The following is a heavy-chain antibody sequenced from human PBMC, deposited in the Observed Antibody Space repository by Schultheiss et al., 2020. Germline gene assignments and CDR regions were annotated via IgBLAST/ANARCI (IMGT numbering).Heavy chain of an antibody. CDR3: ARSPPLLEPDDY. D-gene: IGHD3-10*01. CDR1: GGSISGYY. J-gene: IGHJ4*02. CDR2: IYYSGST. V-gene: IGHV4-59*06. Sequence: SETLSLTCTVSGGSISGYYWSWIRQPPGKGLEWIGYIYYSGSTYYNPSLKSRVTISVDTSKNQFSLKLSSVTAADTAVYYCARSPPLLEPDDYWGQGTLVTVSS.